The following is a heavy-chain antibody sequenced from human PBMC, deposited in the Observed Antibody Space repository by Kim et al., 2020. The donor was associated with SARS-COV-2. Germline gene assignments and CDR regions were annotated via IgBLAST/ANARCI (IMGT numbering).Heavy chain of an antibody. Sequence: SETLSLTCAVYGGSFSGYYWSWIRQPPGKGLEWIGEINHSGSTNYNPSLKSRVTISVDTSKNQFSLKLSSVTAADTAVYYCARKGSYDFWSGWGPAREEYYFDYWGQGTLVTVSS. CDR2: INHSGST. V-gene: IGHV4-34*01. J-gene: IGHJ4*02. CDR3: ARKGSYDFWSGWGPAREEYYFDY. CDR1: GGSFSGYY. D-gene: IGHD3-3*01.